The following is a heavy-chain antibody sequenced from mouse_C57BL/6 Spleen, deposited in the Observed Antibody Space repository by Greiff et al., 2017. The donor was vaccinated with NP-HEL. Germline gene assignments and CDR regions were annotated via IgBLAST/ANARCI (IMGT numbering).Heavy chain of an antibody. CDR1: GFTFSDYY. CDR3: ARHGTDRYFDV. V-gene: IGHV5-12*01. J-gene: IGHJ1*03. CDR2: ISNGGGST. Sequence: EVKLMESGGGLVQPGGSLKLSCAASGFTFSDYYMYWVRQTPEKRLEWVAYISNGGGSTYYPDTVKGRFTISRDNAKNTLYLQMSRLKSEDTAMYYCARHGTDRYFDVWGTGTTVTVSS. D-gene: IGHD2-14*01.